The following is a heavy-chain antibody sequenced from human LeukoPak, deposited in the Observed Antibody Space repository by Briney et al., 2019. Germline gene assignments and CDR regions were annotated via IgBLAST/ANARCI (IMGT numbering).Heavy chain of an antibody. D-gene: IGHD6-19*01. CDR3: ASFSSGWGTFDY. Sequence: SETLSLTCTVSARSISSYYWSWLRHPAGKGLEWIGRIYTSGSTNYNPSLKSRVTMSVDTSKNQFSLKLSSVTAADTAVYYCASFSSGWGTFDYWGQGTLVTVSS. J-gene: IGHJ4*02. CDR1: ARSISSYY. CDR2: IYTSGST. V-gene: IGHV4-4*07.